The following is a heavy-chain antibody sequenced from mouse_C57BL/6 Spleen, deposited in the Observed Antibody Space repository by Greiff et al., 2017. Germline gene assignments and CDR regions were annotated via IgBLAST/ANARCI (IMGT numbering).Heavy chain of an antibody. D-gene: IGHD1-1*01. Sequence: EVMLVESGGDLVKPGGSLKLSCAASGFTFSSYGMSWVRQTPDKRLEWVATISSGGSYTYYPDSVKGRFTISRDNAKNTLYLQMSSLKSEDTAMYYCARHEDSSQYYFDYWGQGTTLTVSS. V-gene: IGHV5-6*01. CDR3: ARHEDSSQYYFDY. CDR1: GFTFSSYG. J-gene: IGHJ2*01. CDR2: ISSGGSYT.